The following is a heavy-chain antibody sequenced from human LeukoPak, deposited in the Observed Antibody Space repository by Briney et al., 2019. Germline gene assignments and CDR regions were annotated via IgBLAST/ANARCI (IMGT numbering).Heavy chain of an antibody. V-gene: IGHV5-51*01. CDR2: IYPGDSDT. D-gene: IGHD3-16*02. J-gene: IGHJ5*02. Sequence: GESLKISCKGSGYSFTSYWIGWVRQMPGKGLEWMGIIYPGDSDTRYSPSFQGQVTISADKSISTAYLQWSSLKASDPAMYNCARQGGGITLGGVIVWNWFDPWAQGTLVTVSS. CDR3: ARQGGGITLGGVIVWNWFDP. CDR1: GYSFTSYW.